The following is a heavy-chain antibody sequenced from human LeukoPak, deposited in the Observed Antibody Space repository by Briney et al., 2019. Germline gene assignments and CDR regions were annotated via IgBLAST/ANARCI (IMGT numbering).Heavy chain of an antibody. V-gene: IGHV3-74*01. CDR2: INSDGSST. CDR3: TRNGGGYDTRGYPYYFDY. CDR1: GFTFSSYW. Sequence: GGSLRLSCAASGFTFSSYWMHWVRQAPGKGLVWVSRINSDGSSTSYADSVKGRFTISRDNAKNSLYLHMNSLRDEDTAVYYCTRNGGGYDTRGYPYYFDYWGQGTLVTVSS. D-gene: IGHD3-22*01. J-gene: IGHJ4*02.